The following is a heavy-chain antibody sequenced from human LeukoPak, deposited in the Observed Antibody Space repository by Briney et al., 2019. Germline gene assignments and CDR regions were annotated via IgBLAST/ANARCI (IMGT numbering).Heavy chain of an antibody. Sequence: PGGSLRLSCAASGFTFSRYTMDWVRQAPGKGLEWVSSISSSSSYIYYADSVRGRFTISRDNAKNSLYLQMNSLRAEDTAVYYCAKDLSAAGTGYWGQGTLVTVSS. CDR2: ISSSSSYI. CDR1: GFTFSRYT. V-gene: IGHV3-21*01. D-gene: IGHD6-13*01. J-gene: IGHJ4*02. CDR3: AKDLSAAGTGY.